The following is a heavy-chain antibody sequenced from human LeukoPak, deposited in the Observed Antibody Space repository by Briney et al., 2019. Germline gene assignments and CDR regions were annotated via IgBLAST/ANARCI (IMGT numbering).Heavy chain of an antibody. D-gene: IGHD4-17*01. CDR1: GDSISSGGYH. V-gene: IGHV4-31*03. CDR3: ARDYGDYFRWFDP. Sequence: SETLSLTCTVSGDSISSGGYHWTWIRQHPGKGLERIGYISYSGSTHYNPSLKSRVNISMDTSKNQFSLSLTSVTAADTAVYYCARDYGDYFRWFDPWGQGTLVTVSS. CDR2: ISYSGST. J-gene: IGHJ5*02.